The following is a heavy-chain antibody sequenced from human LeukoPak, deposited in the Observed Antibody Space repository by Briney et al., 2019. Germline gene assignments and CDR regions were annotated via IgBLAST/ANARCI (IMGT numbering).Heavy chain of an antibody. CDR1: GFTFSSYW. V-gene: IGHV3-7*01. D-gene: IGHD6-19*01. Sequence: GGSLRLSCAASGFTFSSYWMSWVRQAPGKGLEWAANIKQDGSEKYYVDSVKGRFTISRDNAKNSLYLQMNSLRAEDTAVYYCAFSVAGQRGYFDYWGQGTLVTVSS. CDR3: AFSVAGQRGYFDY. CDR2: IKQDGSEK. J-gene: IGHJ4*02.